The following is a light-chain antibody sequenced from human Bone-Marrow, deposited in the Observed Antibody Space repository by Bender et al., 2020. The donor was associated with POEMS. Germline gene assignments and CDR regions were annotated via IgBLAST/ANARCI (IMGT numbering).Light chain of an antibody. J-gene: IGLJ1*01. Sequence: QSALTQPASVSGSPGQSITISCTGASTDVGSYNLVSWYQQHPGKAPKLMIYEVTKRPSGVSNRFSGSKSGNTASLTIAGLKADDEADYYCSSNAGANNLGVFGTGTRVTVL. CDR3: SSNAGANNLGV. CDR2: EVT. CDR1: STDVGSYNL. V-gene: IGLV2-23*02.